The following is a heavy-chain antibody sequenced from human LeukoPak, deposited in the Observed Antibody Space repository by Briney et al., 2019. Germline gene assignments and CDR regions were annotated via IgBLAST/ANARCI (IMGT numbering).Heavy chain of an antibody. Sequence: ASVKVSCKASGYTFTSYDINWVRQATGQGLEWMGWMNPNCGNPGYAQKFQGRVTMTRNNSISTAYMELSSLGSEDTAVYCCARGLMYDFWSGIWYYYYYLDVWGKGTTVTVSS. J-gene: IGHJ6*03. CDR3: ARGLMYDFWSGIWYYYYYLDV. D-gene: IGHD3-3*01. CDR2: MNPNCGNP. CDR1: GYTFTSYD. V-gene: IGHV1-8*01.